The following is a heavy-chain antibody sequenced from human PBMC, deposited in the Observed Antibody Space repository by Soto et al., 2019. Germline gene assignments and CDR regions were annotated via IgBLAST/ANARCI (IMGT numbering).Heavy chain of an antibody. CDR2: ISYSGST. CDR1: GGSISRYY. CDR3: ARSQRGVSNGVIRAFDY. V-gene: IGHV4-59*08. J-gene: IGHJ4*02. D-gene: IGHD6-25*01. Sequence: QVQLQESGPGLVKPSETLSLTCTVSGGSISRYYWSWIRESPGKGLEWIGYISYSGSTNFHPSLESRVTMSLDTSKNQFSLRLSSVTAADTAVYYCARSQRGVSNGVIRAFDYWGQGTLVTVSS.